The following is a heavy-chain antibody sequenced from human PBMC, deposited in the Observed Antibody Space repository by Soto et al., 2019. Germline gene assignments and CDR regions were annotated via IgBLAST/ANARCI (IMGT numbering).Heavy chain of an antibody. CDR1: GYTFTSYG. Sequence: ASVKVSCKASGYTFTSYGISWVRQAPGRGLKWMGWISAYNGHTNYAQKLQGRVTMTTDTSISTAYMELSSLRSEDTAVYYCARGPGGSLGWYYYMGVWGKGTTVTVSS. CDR3: ARGPGGSLGWYYYMGV. J-gene: IGHJ6*03. V-gene: IGHV1-18*01. D-gene: IGHD3-16*01. CDR2: ISAYNGHT.